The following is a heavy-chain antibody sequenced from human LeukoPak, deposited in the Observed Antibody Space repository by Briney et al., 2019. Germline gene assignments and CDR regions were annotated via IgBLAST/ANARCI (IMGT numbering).Heavy chain of an antibody. D-gene: IGHD1-26*01. V-gene: IGHV4-34*01. CDR3: ASPSRVGAFDI. Sequence: SETLSLTCAVYGGSFSGYYWSWIRQPPGKGLEWIGEIKHSGSTNYNPSLKSRVTISVDTSKNQFSLKLSSVTAADTAVYYCASPSRVGAFDIWGQGTMVTVSS. CDR1: GGSFSGYY. J-gene: IGHJ3*02. CDR2: IKHSGST.